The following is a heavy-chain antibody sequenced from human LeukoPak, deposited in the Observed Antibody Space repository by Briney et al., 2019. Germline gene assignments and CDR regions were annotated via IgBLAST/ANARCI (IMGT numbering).Heavy chain of an antibody. Sequence: SETLSLTCAVYGGSFSGYYWSWVRQPPGKGLEWIGEINHSGSTNYNPSLKSRVTISVDTSKNQFSLKLSSVTAADTAVYYCASEGPRCYGSGSNNWFDPWGQGTLVTVSS. CDR1: GGSFSGYY. J-gene: IGHJ5*02. D-gene: IGHD3-10*01. CDR2: INHSGST. V-gene: IGHV4-34*01. CDR3: ASEGPRCYGSGSNNWFDP.